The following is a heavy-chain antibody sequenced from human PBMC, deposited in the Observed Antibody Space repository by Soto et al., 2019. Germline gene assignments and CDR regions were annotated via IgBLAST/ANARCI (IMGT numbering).Heavy chain of an antibody. J-gene: IGHJ6*02. CDR1: GGSISSGDYY. CDR3: ARPSTYYYYGMDV. Sequence: SVTLPLTCTVSGGSISSGDYYWSWIRPPPGKGLEWIGYIYYSGSTYYNPSLKSRVTISVDTSKNQFSLKLSSVTAADTAVYYCARPSTYYYYGMDVWGQGTTVTVSS. CDR2: IYYSGST. V-gene: IGHV4-30-4*01.